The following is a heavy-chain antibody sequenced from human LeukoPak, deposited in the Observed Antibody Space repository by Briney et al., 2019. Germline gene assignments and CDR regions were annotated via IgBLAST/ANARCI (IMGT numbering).Heavy chain of an antibody. CDR3: ARGLHCSSTSCLYYFDY. Sequence: SETLSLTCAVYGGSFSGYYWSWIRQPPGKGLEWFGEINHSGSTNYNPSLKSRVTISVDTSKNQFSLKLSSVTAADTAVYYCARGLHCSSTSCLYYFDYWGQGTLVTVSS. J-gene: IGHJ4*02. V-gene: IGHV4-34*01. CDR2: INHSGST. D-gene: IGHD2-2*01. CDR1: GGSFSGYY.